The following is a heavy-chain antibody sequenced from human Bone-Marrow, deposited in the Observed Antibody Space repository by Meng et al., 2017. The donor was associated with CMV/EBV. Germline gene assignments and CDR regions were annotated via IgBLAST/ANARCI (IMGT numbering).Heavy chain of an antibody. CDR1: GYTFTGLY. V-gene: IGHV1-2*02. CDR2: LNPNTGGT. Sequence: ASVKVSCKASGYTFTGLYLHWVRQAPGQGLEWMGWLNPNTGGTYYAQKFQDKVTMTRDTSIRTAYMELSSLRSDDTAVYYCARDVKLALPALDYWGQGTLVTVSS. CDR3: ARDVKLALPALDY. J-gene: IGHJ4*02. D-gene: IGHD2-21*01.